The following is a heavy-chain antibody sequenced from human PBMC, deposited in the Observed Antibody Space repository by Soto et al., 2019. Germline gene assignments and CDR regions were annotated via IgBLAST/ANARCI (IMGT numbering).Heavy chain of an antibody. J-gene: IGHJ5*02. CDR3: ARDGPGATFGP. CDR1: GFTFDDYG. V-gene: IGHV3-20*01. Sequence: EVQLVESGGGVVRPGGSLRLSCAASGFTFDDYGRSWVLQAPGKGLEWVSGMNWNVGSTGYADSVKGRFTISRDNAKNALYLKMNSLRAEDTALYHCARDGPGATFGPWGQGTPVTVSS. D-gene: IGHD1-26*01. CDR2: MNWNVGST.